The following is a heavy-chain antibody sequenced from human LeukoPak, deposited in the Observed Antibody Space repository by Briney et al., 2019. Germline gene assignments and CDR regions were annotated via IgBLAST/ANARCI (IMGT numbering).Heavy chain of an antibody. V-gene: IGHV4-59*01. J-gene: IGHJ5*02. CDR2: IYYSGST. D-gene: IGHD6-19*01. Sequence: SETLSLTCTVSGGSISSYHWSWIRQPPGKGLEWIGYIYYSGSTNYNPSLKSRVTISVDTSKNQFSLKLSSVTAADTAVYYCARDSSGWYRGWFDPWGQGTLVTVSS. CDR3: ARDSSGWYRGWFDP. CDR1: GGSISSYH.